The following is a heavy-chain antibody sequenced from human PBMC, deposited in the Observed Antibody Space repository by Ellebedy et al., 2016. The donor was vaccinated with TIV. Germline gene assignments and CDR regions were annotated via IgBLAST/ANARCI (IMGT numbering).Heavy chain of an antibody. CDR1: SGSISNNY. D-gene: IGHD1-14*01. CDR3: ARVSRNDSY. Sequence: MPSETLSLTCTVSSGSISNNYCTWIRQPPGKGLEWSGYISNRGSTNYSPSIKSRVTMSIDTSNTQFSLKLISGTAADTAVYYCARVSRNDSYWGQGTLVTVSS. CDR2: ISNRGST. J-gene: IGHJ4*02. V-gene: IGHV4-59*08.